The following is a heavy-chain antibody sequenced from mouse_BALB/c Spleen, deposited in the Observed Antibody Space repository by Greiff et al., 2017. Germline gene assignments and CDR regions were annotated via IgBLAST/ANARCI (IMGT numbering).Heavy chain of an antibody. CDR2: IWSDGST. V-gene: IGHV2-6-2*01. D-gene: IGHD2-14*01. CDR3: ARHSVRRGAMDY. J-gene: IGHJ4*01. CDR1: GFSLTSYG. Sequence: QVQLQQSGPDLVAPSQSLSITCTVSGFSLTSYGVHWVRQPPGKGLEWLVVIWSDGSTTYNSALKSRLSISKDNSKSQVFLKMNSLQTDDTAMYYCARHSVRRGAMDYWGQGTSVTVSS.